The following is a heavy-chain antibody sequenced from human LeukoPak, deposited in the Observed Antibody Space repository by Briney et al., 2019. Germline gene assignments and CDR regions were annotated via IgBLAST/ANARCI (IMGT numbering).Heavy chain of an antibody. Sequence: GASVKVSCKASGGTFSSCAISWVRQAPGQGLEWMGRIIPILGIANYAQKLQGRVTITADKSTSTAYMELSSLRSEDTAVYYCASRLRFGELFYDPWGQGTLVTVSS. CDR2: IIPILGIA. D-gene: IGHD3-10*01. CDR3: ASRLRFGELFYDP. J-gene: IGHJ5*02. V-gene: IGHV1-69*04. CDR1: GGTFSSCA.